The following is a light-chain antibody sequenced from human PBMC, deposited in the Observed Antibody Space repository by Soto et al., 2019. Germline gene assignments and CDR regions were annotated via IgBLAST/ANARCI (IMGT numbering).Light chain of an antibody. CDR1: QSISIY. Sequence: DIQMTQSPSSLSASVGDRVTITCRASQSISIYLNWYQQKPGKAPKVLVYGASSLQSGVPSRFSGSGSGTDFTLTISSLQPEDFATYYCQQSYSTPWTFGQGTKVEIK. CDR2: GAS. CDR3: QQSYSTPWT. J-gene: IGKJ1*01. V-gene: IGKV1-39*01.